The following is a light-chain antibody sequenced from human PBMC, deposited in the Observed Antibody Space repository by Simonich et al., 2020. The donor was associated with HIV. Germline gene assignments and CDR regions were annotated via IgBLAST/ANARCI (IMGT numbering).Light chain of an antibody. CDR1: SSDVGGYNY. V-gene: IGLV2-14*01. Sequence: QSALTQPPSASGSPGQSVTISCTGTSSDVGGYNYVSWYQQHPGKAPNLMIYDVSKRPSGVSNRFSGSKSGNTASLTISGLQADDEADYYCSSYTSSSTLVFGGGTKLTVL. CDR2: DVS. J-gene: IGLJ2*01. CDR3: SSYTSSSTLV.